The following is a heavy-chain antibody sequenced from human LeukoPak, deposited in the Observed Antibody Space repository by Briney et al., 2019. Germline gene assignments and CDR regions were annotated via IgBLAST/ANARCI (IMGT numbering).Heavy chain of an antibody. Sequence: SETLSLTCSVSGGSISSSSYYWGWIRQPPGKGLEWIGSIYYSGGTYYNPSLKSRVIISVDTSKNQFSLKLSSVTAADTAVYYCARDRAGGLRFLEWLSAFDYWGQGTLVTVSS. CDR3: ARDRAGGLRFLEWLSAFDY. V-gene: IGHV4-39*07. J-gene: IGHJ4*02. CDR1: GGSISSSSYY. D-gene: IGHD3-3*01. CDR2: IYYSGGT.